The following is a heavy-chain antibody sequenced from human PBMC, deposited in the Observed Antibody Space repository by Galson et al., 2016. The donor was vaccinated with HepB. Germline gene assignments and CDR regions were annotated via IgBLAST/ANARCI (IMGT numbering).Heavy chain of an antibody. CDR3: ARGREFIAVTGSRWFDP. Sequence: LRLSCAASGFTFSSYSMNWVRQAPGKGLEWVSSISGSNSYIYYADSVKGRFTISRDNAKNSLYLQMNSLRAEDTAVYYCARGREFIAVTGSRWFDPWGQGTLVAISS. V-gene: IGHV3-21*01. CDR2: ISGSNSYI. CDR1: GFTFSSYS. J-gene: IGHJ5*02. D-gene: IGHD6-19*01.